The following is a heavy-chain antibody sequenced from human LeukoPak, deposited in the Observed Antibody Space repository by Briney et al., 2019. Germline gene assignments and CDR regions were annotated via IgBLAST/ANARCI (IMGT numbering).Heavy chain of an antibody. J-gene: IGHJ6*02. V-gene: IGHV4-34*01. CDR1: GGSFSGYY. D-gene: IGHD6-13*01. CDR2: INHSGST. Sequence: SETLSLTCAVYGGSFSGYYWSWIRQPPGKGLEWIGEINHSGSTNYNPSLKSRVTISVDTSKNQFSLQLSSVPAAATAVYYSARVVGSSRVGSYYYYGMDVWGQGTTVTVSS. CDR3: ARVVGSSRVGSYYYYGMDV.